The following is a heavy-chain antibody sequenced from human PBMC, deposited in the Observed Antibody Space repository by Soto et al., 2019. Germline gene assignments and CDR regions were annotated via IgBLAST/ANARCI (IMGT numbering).Heavy chain of an antibody. J-gene: IGHJ4*02. V-gene: IGHV4-61*01. Sequence: SETLSLTCTVSGGSVSSGSYYWSWIRQPPGKGLEWIGYIYNSGSTNYNPSLKSRVTISVDTSKNQFSLKLSSVTAADTAVYYCARDLGASITILDSWGQGTLVTSPQ. D-gene: IGHD3-10*01. CDR2: IYNSGST. CDR1: GGSVSSGSYY. CDR3: ARDLGASITILDS.